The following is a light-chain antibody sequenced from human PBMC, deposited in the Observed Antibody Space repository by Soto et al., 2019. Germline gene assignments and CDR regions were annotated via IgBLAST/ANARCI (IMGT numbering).Light chain of an antibody. Sequence: DIQMTQSPSSLSASVGDTVTITCQASQDITYHLNWYQQKPGKAPNLLIYDASHLETGVPSRFSGSGSGTYFTLTVSSLQPEDIGTFYCQKYDGVPQFGPGTKVDV. CDR1: QDITYH. CDR3: QKYDGVPQ. CDR2: DAS. V-gene: IGKV1-33*01. J-gene: IGKJ3*01.